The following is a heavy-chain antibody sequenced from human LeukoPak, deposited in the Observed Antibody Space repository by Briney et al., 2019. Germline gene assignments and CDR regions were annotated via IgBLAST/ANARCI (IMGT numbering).Heavy chain of an antibody. CDR1: GFTFGDYA. D-gene: IGHD6-6*01. CDR2: IFWDSSTV. J-gene: IGHJ3*01. CDR3: ARVQYTRLSKGAFDL. Sequence: GGSLRLSCTASGFTFGDYAMTWVRQAPGKGLEWVSSIFWDSSTVAYADSVKGRFTISRDNARNSLYLQMNSLRDEDMALYYCARVQYTRLSKGAFDLWGQGTMVIVSS. V-gene: IGHV3-9*03.